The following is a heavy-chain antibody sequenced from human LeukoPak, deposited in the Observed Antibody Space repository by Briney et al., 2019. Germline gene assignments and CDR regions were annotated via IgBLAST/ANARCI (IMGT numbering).Heavy chain of an antibody. CDR1: GGSISSGSYY. V-gene: IGHV4-61*02. D-gene: IGHD2-2*01. J-gene: IGHJ3*02. CDR3: ARDRCSSTSCSGAFDI. Sequence: PSETLSLTCTVSGGSISSGSYYWSWIRQPAGKGLEWIGRIYTSGSTNYNPSLKSRVTISVDTSKNQFSLKLSSVTAADTAVHYCARDRCSSTSCSGAFDIWGQGTMVTVSS. CDR2: IYTSGST.